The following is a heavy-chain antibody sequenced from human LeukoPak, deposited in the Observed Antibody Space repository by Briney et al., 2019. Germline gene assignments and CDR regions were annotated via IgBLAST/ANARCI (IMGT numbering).Heavy chain of an antibody. V-gene: IGHV3-33*06. CDR3: AKGNYDSSGYYYFDY. J-gene: IGHJ4*02. D-gene: IGHD3-22*01. CDR1: GFTFSSYG. CDR2: IWYDGSNK. Sequence: PGGSLRLSCAASGFTFSSYGMHWVRQAPGKGLEWVAVIWYDGSNKYYADSVKGRFTISRDNSKNTLYLQVNSLRAEDTAVYYCAKGNYDSSGYYYFDYWGQGTLVTVSS.